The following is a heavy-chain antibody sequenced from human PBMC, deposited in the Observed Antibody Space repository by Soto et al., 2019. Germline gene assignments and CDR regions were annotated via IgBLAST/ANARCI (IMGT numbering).Heavy chain of an antibody. D-gene: IGHD1-7*01. CDR1: GGSISSSSYY. Sequence: QLQLQESGPGLVKPSETLSLTCTVSGGSISSSSYYWGWIRQPPGKGLEWIGSIYYSGSTYYTPSLKSRVTISVDTSKNQFSLKLSSVTAADTAVYYCARRLTGTFTKGYGMDVWGQGTTVTVSS. J-gene: IGHJ6*02. V-gene: IGHV4-39*01. CDR2: IYYSGST. CDR3: ARRLTGTFTKGYGMDV.